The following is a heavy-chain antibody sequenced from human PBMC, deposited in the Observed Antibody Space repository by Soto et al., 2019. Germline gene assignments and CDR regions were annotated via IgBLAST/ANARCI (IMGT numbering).Heavy chain of an antibody. CDR2: IYSGGST. Sequence: PVGSLRLACAASGFTVSSNYMSWVRQAPGKGLEWVSVIYSGGSTYYADSVKGRFTISRDNSKNTLYLQMNSLRAEDTAVYYCARDWGNNYYDSSGYYPQYYYYGMDVWGQGTTVTVSS. D-gene: IGHD3-22*01. J-gene: IGHJ6*02. CDR1: GFTVSSNY. V-gene: IGHV3-53*01. CDR3: ARDWGNNYYDSSGYYPQYYYYGMDV.